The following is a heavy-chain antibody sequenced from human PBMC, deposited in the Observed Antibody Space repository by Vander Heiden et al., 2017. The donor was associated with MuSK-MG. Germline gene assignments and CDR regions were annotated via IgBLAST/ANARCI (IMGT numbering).Heavy chain of an antibody. CDR1: GFTFGDYA. Sequence: EVQLVESGGGLVQPGRSLRLSCTASGFTFGDYAMSWVRQAPGKGLEWVGFIRSKAYGGTTEYAASVKGRFTISRDDSKSIAYLQMNSLKTEDTAVYYCTREIWFGEFRHYYFDYWGQGTLVTVSS. D-gene: IGHD3-10*01. J-gene: IGHJ4*02. CDR3: TREIWFGEFRHYYFDY. V-gene: IGHV3-49*04. CDR2: IRSKAYGGTT.